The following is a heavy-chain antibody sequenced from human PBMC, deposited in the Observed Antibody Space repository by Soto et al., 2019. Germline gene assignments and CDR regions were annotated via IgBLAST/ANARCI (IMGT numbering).Heavy chain of an antibody. J-gene: IGHJ6*02. Sequence: GESLKISCKGSGYSFTSYWIGWVRQMPGKGLEWMGIIYPGDSDTRYSPSFQGQVTISADKSISTAYLQWSSLKASDTAMYYCARHAVAGLSYDYGMDVWGQGTTVTVSS. V-gene: IGHV5-51*01. CDR2: IYPGDSDT. CDR3: ARHAVAGLSYDYGMDV. CDR1: GYSFTSYW. D-gene: IGHD6-19*01.